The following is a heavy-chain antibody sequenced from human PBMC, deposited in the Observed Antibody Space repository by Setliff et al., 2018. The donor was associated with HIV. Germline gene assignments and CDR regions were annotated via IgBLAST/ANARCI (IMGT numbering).Heavy chain of an antibody. CDR3: ARSPLYSGYERYYFDY. CDR2: IFYTGST. CDR1: GGSISGHY. Sequence: PSETLSLTCTVSGGSISGHYWSWIRQPPGKGLEWIAYIFYTGSTNYNPSLKSRVTISVDTSKNQFSLKLSSVTAADTAVYYCARSPLYSGYERYYFDYWGQGTLVTVSS. J-gene: IGHJ4*02. D-gene: IGHD5-12*01. V-gene: IGHV4-59*11.